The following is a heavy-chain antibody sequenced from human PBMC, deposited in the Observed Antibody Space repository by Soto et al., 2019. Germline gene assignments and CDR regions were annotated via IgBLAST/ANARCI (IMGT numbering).Heavy chain of an antibody. J-gene: IGHJ5*02. CDR2: ISAYNGNT. Sequence: ASVKVSCKASGYTFTSYGISWVRQAPGQGLEWMGWISAYNGNTNYAQKLQGRVTMTTDTSTSTAYMELRSLRSDDTAVYYCARVVEWLSSGWFDPWGQGTLVTVSS. CDR1: GYTFTSYG. V-gene: IGHV1-18*01. CDR3: ARVVEWLSSGWFDP. D-gene: IGHD3-3*01.